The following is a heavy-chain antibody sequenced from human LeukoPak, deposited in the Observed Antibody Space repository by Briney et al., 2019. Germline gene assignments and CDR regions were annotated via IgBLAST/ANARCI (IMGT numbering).Heavy chain of an antibody. CDR1: GGSFSGYY. CDR2: INHSGST. CDR3: ARARLSGYAVPFDY. Sequence: SETLSLTCAVYGGSFSGYYWSWIRQPPGKGLEWIGEINHSGSTNYNPSLKSRVTISVDTSKNQFSLKLSSVTAADTAVYYCARARLSGYAVPFDYWGQGTLVTVSS. J-gene: IGHJ4*02. V-gene: IGHV4-34*01. D-gene: IGHD5-12*01.